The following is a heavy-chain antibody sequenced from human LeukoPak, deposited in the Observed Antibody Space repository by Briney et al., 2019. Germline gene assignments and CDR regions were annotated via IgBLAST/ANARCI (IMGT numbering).Heavy chain of an antibody. J-gene: IGHJ4*02. CDR3: VGPDSQFDC. CDR2: ISSNSLHI. D-gene: IGHD3-10*01. Sequence: GGSLRLSCAASGFTFSDQSMNWVRQVPGKGLEWVSSISSNSLHIFYADSVRGRFTISRDNAKNSLYLQMNNLRAEDTAVYYCVGPDSQFDCWGQGTLVTVSS. CDR1: GFTFSDQS. V-gene: IGHV3-21*01.